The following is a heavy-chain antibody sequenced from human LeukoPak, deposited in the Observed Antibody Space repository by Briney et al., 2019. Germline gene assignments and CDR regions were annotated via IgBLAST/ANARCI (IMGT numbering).Heavy chain of an antibody. J-gene: IGHJ6*04. CDR2: IYYSGTI. CDR3: ARRARPDV. Sequence: SETLSLTCTVSDDSITSYYWSWIRQPPGKGLEWIGCIYYSGTINYNPSLKSRVTISVDTSKNQFSLKLHSVTAADTAVYYCARRARPDVWGKGTTVTVSS. CDR1: DDSITSYY. V-gene: IGHV4-59*08.